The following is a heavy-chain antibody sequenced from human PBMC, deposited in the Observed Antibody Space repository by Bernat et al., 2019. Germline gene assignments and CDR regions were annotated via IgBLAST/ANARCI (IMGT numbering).Heavy chain of an antibody. V-gene: IGHV1-69*01. CDR1: GGTFSSYA. CDR3: ARIRRYCSSTSCYEFLDY. J-gene: IGHJ4*02. D-gene: IGHD2-2*01. Sequence: QVQLVQSGAEVKKPGSSVKVSCKASGGTFSSYAISWVRQAPGQGLEWMGGIIPIFGTANYAQKFQGRVTITADESTSTAYMELSSLRSEDTAVYYCARIRRYCSSTSCYEFLDYWGQGTLVTVSS. CDR2: IIPIFGTA.